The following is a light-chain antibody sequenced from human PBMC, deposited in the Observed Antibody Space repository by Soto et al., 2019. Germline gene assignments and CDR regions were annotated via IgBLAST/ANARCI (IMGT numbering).Light chain of an antibody. J-gene: IGKJ5*01. CDR1: QSVSSN. CDR2: GAY. V-gene: IGKV3D-15*01. Sequence: EMTQAAADREVSSGPRATISCSASQSVSSNLAWYQQKPRQAPRLLIYGAYNRATGIPATFSGSGSRRRYTITIRSLQSADYALYYCQRNNTRLPITVGPGTRLDIK. CDR3: QRNNTRLPIT.